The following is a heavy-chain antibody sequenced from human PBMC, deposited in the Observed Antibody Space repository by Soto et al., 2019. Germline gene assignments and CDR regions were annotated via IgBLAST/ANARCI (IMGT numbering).Heavy chain of an antibody. Sequence: GGSLRLSWAASGFTFSSYAIHWVRQAPGKGLEWVAVISYDGSNKYYADSVKGRFTISRDNSKNTLYLHMNSLRAEDTAVFHCAKDRGRYCTSTTCYHGMDVWGQGTTVTVSS. CDR2: ISYDGSNK. D-gene: IGHD2-2*01. J-gene: IGHJ6*02. V-gene: IGHV3-30-3*01. CDR3: AKDRGRYCTSTTCYHGMDV. CDR1: GFTFSSYA.